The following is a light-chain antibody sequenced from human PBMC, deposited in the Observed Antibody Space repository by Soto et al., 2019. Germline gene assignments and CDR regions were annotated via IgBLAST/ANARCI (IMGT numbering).Light chain of an antibody. CDR3: QNYHLALGT. CDR2: GAS. J-gene: IGKJ5*01. Sequence: DIQMTQSPSSLSASVGDPVTITCRASQDIINHVAWYQQRPGKVPNLLIYGASTLHSGVPSRFRGSGSGTHFTLTISSLQPEDVATYYCQNYHLALGTFGQGTRLEIK. CDR1: QDIINH. V-gene: IGKV1-27*01.